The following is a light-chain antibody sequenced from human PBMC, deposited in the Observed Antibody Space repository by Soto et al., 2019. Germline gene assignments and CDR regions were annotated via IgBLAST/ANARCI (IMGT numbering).Light chain of an antibody. J-gene: IGKJ4*01. Sequence: DIVMTQSPDSLAVSLGERATINCKYSQSVLYSSNNKNHLAWYQQKPGQPPKLVIYWASTRESGVPDRFSGSGSGTDFTLTISSLQAEDVAVYYFYQYFSTPLTFGGGTKVEIK. CDR2: WAS. CDR1: QSVLYSSNNKNH. V-gene: IGKV4-1*01. CDR3: YQYFSTPLT.